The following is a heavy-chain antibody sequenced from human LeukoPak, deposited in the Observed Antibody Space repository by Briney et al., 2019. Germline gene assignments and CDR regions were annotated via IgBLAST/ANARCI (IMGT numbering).Heavy chain of an antibody. D-gene: IGHD1-14*01. V-gene: IGHV3-48*03. CDR1: GFTISTNE. Sequence: GGSLRLSCAASGFTISTNEMNWVRQAPGKRLEWLSYISDSGNTIYYADSVKGRFTISRDTAKNSLYLQMNSLRVEDTAIYYCARGSGTDYWGQGTLVTVSS. J-gene: IGHJ4*02. CDR3: ARGSGTDY. CDR2: ISDSGNTI.